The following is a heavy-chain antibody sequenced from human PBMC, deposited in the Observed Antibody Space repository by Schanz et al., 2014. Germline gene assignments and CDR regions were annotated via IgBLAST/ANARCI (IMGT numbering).Heavy chain of an antibody. D-gene: IGHD3-10*01. CDR2: VSRSTPDI. Sequence: EVQLLESGGGLVQPGGSLRLSCATSGFSFSSYAINWVRQAPGKGLEWVSYVSRSTPDIYYADSVKGRFTISRDNSKNTVHLQMNSLRAEDTAVYYCAKQHIVRGVIYLNWCASGGQGTLVTVSS. CDR1: GFSFSSYA. V-gene: IGHV3-48*01. J-gene: IGHJ5*01. CDR3: AKQHIVRGVIYLNWCAS.